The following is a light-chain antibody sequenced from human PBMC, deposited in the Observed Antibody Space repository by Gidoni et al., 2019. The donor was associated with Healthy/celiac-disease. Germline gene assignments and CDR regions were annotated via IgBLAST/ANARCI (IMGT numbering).Light chain of an antibody. Sequence: QSALTQPPSASGSPAQSVTISCTGTSSDVGGYNHVSWYQQPPGKAPKLMIYEVSKRPSGVPDRFSGSKSGNTASLTVSGLQAEDEADYYCSSYAGSTHVVFGGGTKLTVL. CDR3: SSYAGSTHVV. V-gene: IGLV2-8*01. J-gene: IGLJ2*01. CDR2: EVS. CDR1: SSDVGGYNH.